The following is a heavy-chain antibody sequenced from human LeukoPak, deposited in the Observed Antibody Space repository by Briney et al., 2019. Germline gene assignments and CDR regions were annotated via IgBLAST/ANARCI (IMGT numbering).Heavy chain of an antibody. J-gene: IGHJ6*03. Sequence: GGSLRLSCAASGFTFSSYAMHWVRQAPGKGLEWVAVISYDGSNKYYADSVKGRFTISRDNSKNTLYLQMNSLRAEDTAGYYCARAPWGSPYYMDVWGKGTTVTVSS. D-gene: IGHD3-16*01. CDR1: GFTFSSYA. V-gene: IGHV3-30*01. CDR2: ISYDGSNK. CDR3: ARAPWGSPYYMDV.